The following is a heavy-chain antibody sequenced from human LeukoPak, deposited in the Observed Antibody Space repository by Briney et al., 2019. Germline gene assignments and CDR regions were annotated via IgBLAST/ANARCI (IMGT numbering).Heavy chain of an antibody. CDR1: GFTFSSYG. CDR2: IWYDGCNK. Sequence: GGSLRLSCTASGFTFSSYGMHWVRQAPGKGLEWVAVIWYDGCNKYYADSVKGRFTISRDNSKNTLYLQMNSLRAEDTAVYYCARDPSSSSWEDYYYGMDVWGQGTTVTVSS. V-gene: IGHV3-33*01. CDR3: ARDPSSSSWEDYYYGMDV. J-gene: IGHJ6*02. D-gene: IGHD6-6*01.